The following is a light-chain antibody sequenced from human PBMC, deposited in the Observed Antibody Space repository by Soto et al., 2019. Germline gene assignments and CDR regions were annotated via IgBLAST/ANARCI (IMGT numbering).Light chain of an antibody. CDR3: NAQADNGKHV. Sequence: QSALTQPPSASGSPGQSVTISCTGNSNDVGHSSFISWYQQHPGKRPKLIIYEVSKRPSGVPDRFSGSKSGNTASLSVAGLQDEDEAVYFCNAQADNGKHVFGTGTKLTVL. V-gene: IGLV2-8*01. J-gene: IGLJ1*01. CDR2: EVS. CDR1: SNDVGHSSF.